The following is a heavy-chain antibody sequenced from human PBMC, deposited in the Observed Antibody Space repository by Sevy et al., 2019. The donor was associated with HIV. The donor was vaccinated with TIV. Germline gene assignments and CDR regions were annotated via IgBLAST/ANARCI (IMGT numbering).Heavy chain of an antibody. CDR2: ISWNSVSI. V-gene: IGHV3-9*01. D-gene: IGHD3-3*01. CDR1: GFTFDDYA. CDR3: AKDRGGDTIYRLVIIPYGMDV. Sequence: GGSLRLSCAASGFTFDDYAMHWVRQAPGKGLEWVSGISWNSVSIGYAYSVKGRFTISRNNAKNSLYLQMNSLRAEDTALYYCAKDRGGDTIYRLVIIPYGMDVWGQGTAVTVSS. J-gene: IGHJ6*02.